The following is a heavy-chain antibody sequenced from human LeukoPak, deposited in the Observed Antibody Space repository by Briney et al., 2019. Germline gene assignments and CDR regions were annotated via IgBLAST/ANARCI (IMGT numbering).Heavy chain of an antibody. CDR2: VSAYADNT. Sequence: ASVKVSCKTSGYTFTSYGITWVRQAPGQGLEWMGWVSAYADNTNYVQKIQGRVTMTTDTSTSTAYMELRSLRTDDTAGTYCSRDCIGCHGFDYWGQGTLVTVSS. V-gene: IGHV1-18*01. CDR3: SRDCIGCHGFDY. D-gene: IGHD2-15*01. CDR1: GYTFTSYG. J-gene: IGHJ4*02.